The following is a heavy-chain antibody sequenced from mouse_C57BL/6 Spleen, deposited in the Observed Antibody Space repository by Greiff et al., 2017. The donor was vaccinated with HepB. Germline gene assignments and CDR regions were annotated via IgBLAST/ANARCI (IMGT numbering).Heavy chain of an antibody. J-gene: IGHJ2*01. CDR2: INPSSGYT. D-gene: IGHD2-3*01. V-gene: IGHV1-4*01. CDR1: GYTFTSYT. Sequence: LQESGAELARPGASVKMSCKASGYTFTSYTMHWVKQRPGQGLEWIGYINPSSGYTKYNQKFKDKATLTADKSSSTAYMQLSSLTSEDSAVYYCARLAYDGYYIGYWGQGTTLTVSS. CDR3: ARLAYDGYYIGY.